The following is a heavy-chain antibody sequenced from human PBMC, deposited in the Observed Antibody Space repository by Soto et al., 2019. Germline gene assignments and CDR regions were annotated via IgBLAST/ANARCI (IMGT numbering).Heavy chain of an antibody. CDR3: ARGASTVAAALDY. V-gene: IGHV3-33*01. Sequence: QVQLVESGGGVVQPGRSLRLSCAASGFTFNSYGMHWVRQAPGKGLEWVSMIGYDGSNKYYVDSVKGRFTISRDNSKNTLYLQMNSLKDDDTAVYYCARGASTVAAALDYWGQGTLVSVSS. CDR2: IGYDGSNK. J-gene: IGHJ4*02. D-gene: IGHD6-13*01. CDR1: GFTFNSYG.